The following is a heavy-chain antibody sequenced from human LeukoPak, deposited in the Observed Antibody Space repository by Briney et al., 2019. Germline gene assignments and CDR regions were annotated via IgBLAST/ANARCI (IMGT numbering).Heavy chain of an antibody. CDR2: INLNSGGT. D-gene: IGHD6-13*01. CDR1: GYTFTGYY. V-gene: IGHV1-2*02. Sequence: ASVKVSCKASGYTFTGYYMHWVRQAPGQGLEWMGWINLNSGGTNYAQKFQGRVTMTRDTSISTAYMELRSLRSDDTAVYYCARDGTASSHYWGQGTLVTVSS. J-gene: IGHJ4*02. CDR3: ARDGTASSHY.